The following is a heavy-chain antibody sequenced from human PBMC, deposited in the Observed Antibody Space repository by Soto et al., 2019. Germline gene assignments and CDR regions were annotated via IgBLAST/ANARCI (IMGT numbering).Heavy chain of an antibody. D-gene: IGHD1-1*01. Sequence: GGSLRLSCTASGFTFGDYAMGCFRQAPGKGLEWVGFIRSKAYGGTTEYAASVKGRFTISRDDSKNTLYLQMNSLKTEDTAVYYCTTQPKTGYYYYGMDVWGQGTTVTVSS. CDR2: IRSKAYGGTT. CDR3: TTQPKTGYYYYGMDV. V-gene: IGHV3-49*03. CDR1: GFTFGDYA. J-gene: IGHJ6*02.